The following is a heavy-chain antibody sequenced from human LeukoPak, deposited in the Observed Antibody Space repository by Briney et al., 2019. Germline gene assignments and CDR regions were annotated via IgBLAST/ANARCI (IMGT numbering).Heavy chain of an antibody. CDR3: ARGFTYYYYYMDV. D-gene: IGHD3-16*01. V-gene: IGHV1-18*04. CDR2: INSNKGDT. J-gene: IGHJ6*03. Sequence: ASLKVCCKATGYPFTRYYMKRVPQAPGQGLKWLGWINSNKGDTNYAQKFQGRVTITTDTSTSTAYMELRSLRSDDTAVYYCARGFTYYYYYMDVWGKGTTVTVSS. CDR1: GYPFTRYY.